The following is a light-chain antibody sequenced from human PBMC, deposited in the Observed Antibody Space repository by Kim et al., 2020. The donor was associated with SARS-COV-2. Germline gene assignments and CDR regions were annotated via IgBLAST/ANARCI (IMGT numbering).Light chain of an antibody. CDR2: DFS. Sequence: TTSCTGTSSDVGGYNYASWYQQHPGKAPKLMFYDFSKRPSGVPDRFSGSKSGNTASLTISGLQAEDEADYYCCSYAGSYTVVFGGGTQLTVL. J-gene: IGLJ2*01. CDR1: SSDVGGYNY. CDR3: CSYAGSYTVV. V-gene: IGLV2-11*01.